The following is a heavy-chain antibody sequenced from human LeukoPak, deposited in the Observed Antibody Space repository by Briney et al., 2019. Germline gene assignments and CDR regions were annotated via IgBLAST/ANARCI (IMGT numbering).Heavy chain of an antibody. J-gene: IGHJ4*02. CDR1: GFTFSSYW. V-gene: IGHV3-7*01. CDR3: AREGSYYDTSGSDY. CDR2: IKQDGSEK. D-gene: IGHD3-22*01. Sequence: AGGSLRLSCAASGFTFSSYWMSWVRQAPEKGLEWVANIKQDGSEKFYVDSVKGRFTISRDNAKNSLYLQMNSLRAEDTAVYYCAREGSYYDTSGSDYWGQGTLVTVSS.